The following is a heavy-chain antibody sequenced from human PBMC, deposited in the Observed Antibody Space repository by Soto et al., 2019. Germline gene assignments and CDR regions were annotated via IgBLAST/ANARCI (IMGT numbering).Heavy chain of an antibody. CDR2: ISYDGSNK. D-gene: IGHD6-13*01. Sequence: QVQLVESGGGVVQPGRSLRLSCAASGFTFSSYAMHWVRQAPGKGLEWVAVISYDGSNKYYADSVKGRFTISRDNSKNTLYLQMNSLRAEDTAVYYCARSHRAAGKPPFRNWFDPWGQGTLVTVSS. V-gene: IGHV3-30-3*01. CDR1: GFTFSSYA. J-gene: IGHJ5*02. CDR3: ARSHRAAGKPPFRNWFDP.